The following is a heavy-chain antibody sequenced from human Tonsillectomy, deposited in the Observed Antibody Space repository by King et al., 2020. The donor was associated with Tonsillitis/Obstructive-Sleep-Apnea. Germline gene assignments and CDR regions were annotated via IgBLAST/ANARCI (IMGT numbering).Heavy chain of an antibody. D-gene: IGHD3-22*01. CDR3: ARDYYNSSGYYHGYFHH. V-gene: IGHV1-18*01. CDR1: GYTFTSYD. J-gene: IGHJ1*01. Sequence: QVQLVESGAEVKKPGDSVKVSCKASGYTFTSYDITWVRQAPGQGLEWMGWSRPYNGDTNYAQQLQGRVTMTSDTSTSTAYMERRSLRSDDTAVYYCARDYYNSSGYYHGYFHHWGQGTLVTVSS. CDR2: SRPYNGDT.